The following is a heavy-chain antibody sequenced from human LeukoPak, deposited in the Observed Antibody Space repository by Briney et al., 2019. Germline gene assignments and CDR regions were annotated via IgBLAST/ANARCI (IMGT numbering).Heavy chain of an antibody. CDR2: IYYSGST. J-gene: IGHJ5*02. V-gene: IGHV4-39*01. CDR3: ARHTGSGSYVQHDPKYNWFDP. CDR1: GGSISSSSYY. Sequence: SETLSLTCTVSGGSISSSSYYWGWIRQPPGKGLEWIGSIYYSGSTYYNPSLKSRVTISVDTSKNQFSLKLSSATAADTAVYYCARHTGSGSYVQHDPKYNWFDPWGQGTLVTVSS. D-gene: IGHD3-10*01.